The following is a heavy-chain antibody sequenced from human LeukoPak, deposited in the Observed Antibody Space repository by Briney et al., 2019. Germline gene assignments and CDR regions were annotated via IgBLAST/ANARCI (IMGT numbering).Heavy chain of an antibody. D-gene: IGHD5-18*01. V-gene: IGHV1-69*13. CDR2: IIPIFGTA. J-gene: IGHJ3*02. CDR1: GGTFSSYA. CDR3: ARELRGYSYGYGDAFDI. Sequence: GASVKVSCKASGGTFSSYAISWVRQAPGQGLEWMGGIIPIFGTANYAQKFQGRVTITADESTGTAYMELSSLRSEDTAVYYCARELRGYSYGYGDAFDIWGQGTMVTVSS.